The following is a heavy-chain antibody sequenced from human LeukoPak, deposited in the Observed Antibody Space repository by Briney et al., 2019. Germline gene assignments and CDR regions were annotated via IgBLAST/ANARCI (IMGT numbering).Heavy chain of an antibody. CDR1: GYAFTGYY. D-gene: IGHD3-22*01. CDR3: ARDREFYPTYYYDSSGYSNWFDP. Sequence: ASVKVSCKASGYAFTGYYMHWVRQAPGQGLEWMGWINPNRGGTNYAQKFQGRVTMTRDTSISTAYMELSRLRSDDTAVYYCARDREFYPTYYYDSSGYSNWFDPWGQGTLVTVSS. J-gene: IGHJ5*02. V-gene: IGHV1-2*02. CDR2: INPNRGGT.